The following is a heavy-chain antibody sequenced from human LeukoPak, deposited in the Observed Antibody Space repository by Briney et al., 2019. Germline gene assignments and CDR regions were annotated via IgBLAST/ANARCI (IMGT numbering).Heavy chain of an antibody. V-gene: IGHV4-4*08. CDR1: GGSISTYY. J-gene: IGHJ4*02. D-gene: IGHD2-8*02. Sequence: KTSETLSLTCTVSGGSISTYYWSWIRQPPGKGLEWIGFIYNRGSTNYNPSLKRRVTISVDTSKNQFSLKLSSVTATDTAVYFCARYWQRDDYYFDYWGQGALVTVSS. CDR3: ARYWQRDDYYFDY. CDR2: IYNRGST.